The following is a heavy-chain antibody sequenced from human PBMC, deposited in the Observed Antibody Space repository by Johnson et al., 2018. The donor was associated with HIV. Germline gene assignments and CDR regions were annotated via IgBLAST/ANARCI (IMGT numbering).Heavy chain of an antibody. CDR3: AREGESLLDAFDI. CDR2: ISYDGIEK. V-gene: IGHV3-30*03. Sequence: QVQLVESGGGVVQPGRSLRLSCAASGFTFNTYAMHWVRQAPGKGLEWVALISYDGIEKYYADSVKGRFTISRDNPKNTLYLQMNSLRTEDTAVYYCAREGESLLDAFDIWGQGTMVTVSA. D-gene: IGHD3-16*01. CDR1: GFTFNTYA. J-gene: IGHJ3*02.